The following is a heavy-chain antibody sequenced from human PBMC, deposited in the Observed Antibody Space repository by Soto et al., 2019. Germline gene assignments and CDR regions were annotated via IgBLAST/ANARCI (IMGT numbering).Heavy chain of an antibody. CDR3: ARVPGFKPSYPLDY. V-gene: IGHV1-69*01. J-gene: IGHJ4*02. CDR2: ILPIFGTA. D-gene: IGHD1-26*01. Sequence: QVQLVQSGAEVKKPGSSVKVSCKASGGTFSSYAISWVRQAPGQGLEWMGGILPIFGTANYAQKFQGRVTITADESTSTADMGLSSLRSEDTAVYYCARVPGFKPSYPLDYWGQGTLVTVSS. CDR1: GGTFSSYA.